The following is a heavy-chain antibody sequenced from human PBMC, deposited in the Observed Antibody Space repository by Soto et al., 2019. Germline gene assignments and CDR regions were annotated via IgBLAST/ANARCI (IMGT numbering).Heavy chain of an antibody. CDR1: GGSFSAYY. Sequence: QVQLQQWGAGLLKPSETLSLTCAVSGGSFSAYYWTWIRQHPGRGLEWIGEIDHSGSTNYNPSLECRVTMSIDTAKNRFSLNVTSVTAADTAVYYCVRGLRYSGMDVWGQGTTVTVS. D-gene: IGHD2-15*01. J-gene: IGHJ6*02. CDR3: VRGLRYSGMDV. CDR2: IDHSGST. V-gene: IGHV4-34*01.